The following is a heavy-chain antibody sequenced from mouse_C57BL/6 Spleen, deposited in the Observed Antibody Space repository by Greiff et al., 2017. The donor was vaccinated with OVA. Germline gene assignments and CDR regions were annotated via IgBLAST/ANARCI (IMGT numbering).Heavy chain of an antibody. Sequence: VQLQQSGAELARPGASVKMSCKASGYTFTSYTMHWVKQRPGQGLDWIGYINPSSGYTKYNQKFKDKATLTADKSSSTAYMQLSSLTSEDSAVYYCASPHYYGSSYDAMDYWGQGTSVTVSS. CDR2: INPSSGYT. D-gene: IGHD1-1*01. CDR1: GYTFTSYT. CDR3: ASPHYYGSSYDAMDY. V-gene: IGHV1-4*01. J-gene: IGHJ4*01.